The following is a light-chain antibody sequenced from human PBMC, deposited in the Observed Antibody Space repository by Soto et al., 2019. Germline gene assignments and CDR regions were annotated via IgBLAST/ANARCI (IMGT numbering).Light chain of an antibody. CDR2: DNN. V-gene: IGLV1-51*01. CDR3: GTSATGLSVFDV. J-gene: IGLJ1*01. Sequence: QFVLTQPPSVYSAPGQNVTISCSGTTSNIGNNYVSWYQHLPRTAPKILIYDNNKRPSGIPDRVSGFKSGTSATLDITGITTGDEADYYCGTSATGLSVFDVFGSGTKVTVL. CDR1: TSNIGNNY.